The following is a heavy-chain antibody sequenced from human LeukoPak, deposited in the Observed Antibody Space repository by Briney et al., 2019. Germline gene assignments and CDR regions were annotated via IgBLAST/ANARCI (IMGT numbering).Heavy chain of an antibody. Sequence: GGSLRLSCAGSVFIFNIYTMQWVRQAPGKGVEGVAVLSYYGNKKYYADPEKGQCTFRRDNSKNMLYLEMYHLRSEDRVVHYCARDPVEVTEHEDPAPPWDIWGQGTTVTVSS. CDR1: VFIFNIYT. J-gene: IGHJ6*02. CDR3: ARDPVEVTEHEDPAPPWDI. CDR2: LSYYGNKK. D-gene: IGHD2-21*02. V-gene: IGHV3-30*14.